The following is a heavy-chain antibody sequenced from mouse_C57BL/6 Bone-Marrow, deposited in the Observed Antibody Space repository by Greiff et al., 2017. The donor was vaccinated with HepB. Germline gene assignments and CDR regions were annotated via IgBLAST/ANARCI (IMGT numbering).Heavy chain of an antibody. CDR1: GYTFTSYW. CDR3: ARGNDGWGLAY. V-gene: IGHV1-59*01. CDR2: IDPSDSYT. Sequence: QVQLQQPGAELVRPGTSVKLSCKASGYTFTSYWMHWVKQRPGQGLEWIGVIDPSDSYTNYNQKFKGKATLTVDTSSSTAYMQLSSLTSEDSAVYYCARGNDGWGLAYWGQGTLVTVSA. J-gene: IGHJ3*01. D-gene: IGHD2-3*01.